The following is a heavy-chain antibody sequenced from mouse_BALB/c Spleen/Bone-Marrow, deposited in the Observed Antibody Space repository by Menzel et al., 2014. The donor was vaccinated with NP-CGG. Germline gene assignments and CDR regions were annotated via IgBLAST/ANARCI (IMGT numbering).Heavy chain of an antibody. J-gene: IGHJ4*01. D-gene: IGHD2-10*02. CDR2: ISNGGGST. V-gene: IGHV5-12-2*01. CDR3: ARRVWSRGGDY. Sequence: EVKLVDSGGGLVQPGGSLKLSCAASGSTFSSYTMSWVRQTPEKRLEWVAYISNGGGSTYYPDTVKGRFTISRDNAKNTLYLQMSSLKSEDTAMYYCARRVWSRGGDYWGQGTSVTVSS. CDR1: GSTFSSYT.